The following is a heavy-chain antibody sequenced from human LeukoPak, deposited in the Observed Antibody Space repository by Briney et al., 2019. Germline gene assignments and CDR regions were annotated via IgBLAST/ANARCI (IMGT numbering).Heavy chain of an antibody. D-gene: IGHD3-22*01. CDR3: AKAGVRYFDSSGLYAFDF. V-gene: IGHV4-39*01. CDR1: GGSISSTSYY. Sequence: PSETLSLTCAVSGGSISSTSYYWAWIRQPPGKGLEWIGTIYYSGSTYHHPSLKSRVTMSVDTSRNQFSLTLSSVDAADTAVYYCAKAGVRYFDSSGLYAFDFWGQGTTVTVSS. CDR2: IYYSGST. J-gene: IGHJ3*01.